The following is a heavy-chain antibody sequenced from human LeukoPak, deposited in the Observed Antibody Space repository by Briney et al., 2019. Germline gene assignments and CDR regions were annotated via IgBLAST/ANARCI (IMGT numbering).Heavy chain of an antibody. D-gene: IGHD3-10*01. CDR2: IIPIFGTA. CDR1: GGTFSSYA. CDR3: ARALLWFGEPGWFDP. J-gene: IGHJ5*02. V-gene: IGHV1-69*05. Sequence: VASVKVSCKASGGTFSSYAINWVRQAPGQGLEWMGGIIPIFGTANFAQKFQGRVTMTTDTSTSTAYMELRSLRSDDTAVYYCARALLWFGEPGWFDPWGQGTLVTVSS.